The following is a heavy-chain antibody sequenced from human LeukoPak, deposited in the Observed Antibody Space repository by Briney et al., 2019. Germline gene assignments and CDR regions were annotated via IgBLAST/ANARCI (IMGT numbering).Heavy chain of an antibody. CDR1: GGTFISYA. CDR2: IIPIFGTA. CDR3: ARTKRTTLSWFDP. V-gene: IGHV1-69*01. J-gene: IGHJ5*02. Sequence: SVTVSFTSSGGTFISYAISWARQAAGQGLAWMGGIIPIFGTANYAQKFQGRVTITADESTSTAYMELSSLRSEDTAVYYCARTKRTTLSWFDPWGQGTLVTVSS. D-gene: IGHD2-15*01.